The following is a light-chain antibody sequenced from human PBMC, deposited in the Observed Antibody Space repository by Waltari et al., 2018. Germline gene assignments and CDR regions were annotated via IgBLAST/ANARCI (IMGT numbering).Light chain of an antibody. J-gene: IGLJ3*02. CDR1: GSNIGAGYD. CDR3: QSYDTSLTVV. V-gene: IGLV1-40*01. CDR2: GST. Sequence: QSVLTQPPSVSGAPGQRVTISCPGSGSNIGAGYDVHWYHQVPRTAPKLLIYGSTSRPLGVPDRFFGSTSGTSASLTITGLQAEDEGDYYCQSYDTSLTVVFGGGTKLTVL.